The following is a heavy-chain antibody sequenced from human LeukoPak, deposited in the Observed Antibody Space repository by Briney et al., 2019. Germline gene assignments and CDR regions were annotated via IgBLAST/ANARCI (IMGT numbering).Heavy chain of an antibody. J-gene: IGHJ3*02. Sequence: SETLSLTCTVSGGSTSSTNYYGGWIRQPPGKGLEWIGSISYSGSTYYNPSLKSRVTISVDTSKNQFSLKLSSVTAADSAVYYCARLDCSSTSCYTFTNAFDIWGQGITVTVSS. V-gene: IGHV4-39*07. CDR3: ARLDCSSTSCYTFTNAFDI. D-gene: IGHD2-2*02. CDR1: GGSTSSTNYY. CDR2: ISYSGST.